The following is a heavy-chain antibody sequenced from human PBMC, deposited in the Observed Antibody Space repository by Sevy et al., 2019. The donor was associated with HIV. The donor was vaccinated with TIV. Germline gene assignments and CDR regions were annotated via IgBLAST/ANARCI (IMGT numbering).Heavy chain of an antibody. CDR3: AGENAWGRGYS. CDR1: GFTFSSYS. D-gene: IGHD1-26*01. V-gene: IGHV4-59*08. CDR2: IYYNGHI. J-gene: IGHJ4*02. Sequence: GSLRLSCAASGFTFSSYSMNWVRQAPGKGLEWIANIYYNGHINYNPSLKSRVTLSLDTSKNQFSLRLSSVTAADTAMYYCAGENAWGRGYSWGQGTLVTVSS.